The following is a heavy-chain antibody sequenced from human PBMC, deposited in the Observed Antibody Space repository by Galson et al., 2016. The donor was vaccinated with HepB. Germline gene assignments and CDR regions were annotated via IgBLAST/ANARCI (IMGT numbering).Heavy chain of an antibody. CDR1: GFIFSDYG. V-gene: IGHV3-21*01. CDR2: ISSGSSYL. J-gene: IGHJ4*02. CDR3: ARITYDSSGYYPDS. D-gene: IGHD3-22*01. Sequence: SLRLSCAASGFIFSDYGMNWVRQAPGKGLEWVSSISSGSSYLYYADSVKGRFTISRDNAKNSLHLQMSSLRAEDTSVYYCARITYDSSGYYPDSWGQGTLVTVSS.